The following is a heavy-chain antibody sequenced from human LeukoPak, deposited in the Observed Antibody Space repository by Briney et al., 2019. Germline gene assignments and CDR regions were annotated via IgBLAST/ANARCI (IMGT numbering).Heavy chain of an antibody. CDR1: GFTFSSYS. J-gene: IGHJ4*02. D-gene: IGHD3-16*01. V-gene: IGHV3-48*01. CDR2: ISSSSNTM. Sequence: PGRSLRLSCAASGFTFSSYSMNWVRQAPGKGLEWVSYISSSSNTMYYADSVKGRFTISRDNAKNSLYLQMNSLRAEDTAVYYCAKDKITSRYYDYVWGSYIYWGQGTLVTVSS. CDR3: AKDKITSRYYDYVWGSYIY.